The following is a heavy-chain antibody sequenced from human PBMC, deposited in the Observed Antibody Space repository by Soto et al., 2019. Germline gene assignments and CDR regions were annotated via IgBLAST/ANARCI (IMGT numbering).Heavy chain of an antibody. V-gene: IGHV3-30*18. D-gene: IGHD2-15*01. CDR1: GFTFSSYG. J-gene: IGHJ4*02. CDR2: ISYDGSNK. CDR3: AKGLGYCSGGSCYGDDY. Sequence: QVQLVESGGGVVQPGRSLRLSCAASGFTFSSYGMHWVRQAPGKGLEWVAVISYDGSNKYYADSVKGRFTISRDNSKNTLYLQMNSLRAEDTAVYYCAKGLGYCSGGSCYGDDYWGQGTLVTVSS.